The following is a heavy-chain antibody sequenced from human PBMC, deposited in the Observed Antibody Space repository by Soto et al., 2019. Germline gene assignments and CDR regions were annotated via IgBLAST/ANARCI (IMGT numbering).Heavy chain of an antibody. D-gene: IGHD3-22*01. CDR1: GFTFSSYG. Sequence: ESGGGVVQPGRSLRLSCAASGFTFSSYGMHWVRQAPGKGLEWVAVISYDGSNKYYADSVKGRFTISRDNSKNTLYLQMNSLRAEDTAVYYCAKDGEIVVVILTLDYWGQGTLVTVSS. J-gene: IGHJ4*02. V-gene: IGHV3-30*18. CDR2: ISYDGSNK. CDR3: AKDGEIVVVILTLDY.